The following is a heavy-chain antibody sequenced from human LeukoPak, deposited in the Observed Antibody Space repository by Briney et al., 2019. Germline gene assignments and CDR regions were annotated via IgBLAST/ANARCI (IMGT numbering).Heavy chain of an antibody. D-gene: IGHD4-17*01. V-gene: IGHV1-69*04. Sequence: SVKVSCKASGGTFSSYAISWVRQAPGQGLEWMGRIIPILGIANYAQKFQGRVTITADKSTSTAYMELSSLRSEDTAVYYCAREKHYGDYVSFSWFDXWGQGTLVTVSS. J-gene: IGHJ5*02. CDR1: GGTFSSYA. CDR2: IIPILGIA. CDR3: AREKHYGDYVSFSWFDX.